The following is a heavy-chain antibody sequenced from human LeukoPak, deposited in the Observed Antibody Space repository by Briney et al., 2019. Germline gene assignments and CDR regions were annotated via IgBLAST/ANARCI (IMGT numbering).Heavy chain of an antibody. J-gene: IGHJ4*02. CDR1: GYTFTGYY. Sequence: ASVKVPCKASGYTFTGYYMHWVRQAPGQGLEWMGWINPNSGGTNYAQKFQGRVTMTRDTSISTAYMELSRLRSDDTAVYYCARGRIVGATSYYSDYWGQGTLVTVSS. D-gene: IGHD1-26*01. CDR3: ARGRIVGATSYYSDY. CDR2: INPNSGGT. V-gene: IGHV1-2*02.